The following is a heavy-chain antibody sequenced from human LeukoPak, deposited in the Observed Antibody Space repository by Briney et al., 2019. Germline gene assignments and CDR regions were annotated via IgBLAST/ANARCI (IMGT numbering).Heavy chain of an antibody. CDR2: IYSSGST. J-gene: IGHJ4*02. CDR1: GVSISSYY. Sequence: PSETLSLTCTVSGVSISSYYWSWIRQPPGKGLEWIGYIYSSGSTDYNPSLKSRVTISLDTSKNQFSLNVGSVTAADTAVYYCARVANSGSYYFFDYWGQGTLVTASS. CDR3: ARVANSGSYYFFDY. D-gene: IGHD3-10*01. V-gene: IGHV4-59*01.